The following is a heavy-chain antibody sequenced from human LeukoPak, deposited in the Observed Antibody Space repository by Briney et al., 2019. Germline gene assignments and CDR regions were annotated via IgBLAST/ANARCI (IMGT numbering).Heavy chain of an antibody. J-gene: IGHJ4*02. V-gene: IGHV3-30*04. D-gene: IGHD4-17*01. CDR1: GFTFGDYA. CDR2: IPYDGSNK. CDR3: AKGGPMTTVTTADY. Sequence: QAGRSLRLSCTASGFTFGDYAMSWFRQAPGKGLEWVAFIPYDGSNKYYADSVKGRFIISRDNSKNTLYLQMNSLRAEDTAVYYCAKGGPMTTVTTADYWGQGTLVTVSS.